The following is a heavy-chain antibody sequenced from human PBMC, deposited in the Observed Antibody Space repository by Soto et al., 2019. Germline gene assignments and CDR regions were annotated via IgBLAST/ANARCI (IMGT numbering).Heavy chain of an antibody. CDR2: IYYSGST. CDR3: AREYRHLQYCSGGSCYGYYYYMDV. V-gene: IGHV4-61*01. D-gene: IGHD2-15*01. J-gene: IGHJ6*03. CDR1: GGSISSGSYY. Sequence: SETLSLTCTVSGGSISSGSYYWSWIRQHPGKGLEWIGYIYYSGSTNYNPSLKSRVTISVDTSKNQFSLKLSSVTAADTAVYYCAREYRHLQYCSGGSCYGYYYYMDVWGKGTTVTVSS.